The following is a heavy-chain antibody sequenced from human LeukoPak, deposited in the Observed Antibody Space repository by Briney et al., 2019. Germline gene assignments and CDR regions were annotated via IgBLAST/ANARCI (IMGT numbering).Heavy chain of an antibody. D-gene: IGHD2-15*01. CDR1: GYSISSGYY. V-gene: IGHV4-38-2*02. CDR2: IFHSGTT. CDR3: ARERRMRGFDY. J-gene: IGHJ4*02. Sequence: SETLSLTCTVSGYSISSGYYWGWIRQPPGKGLEWIGGIFHSGTTYYNPSLKSRVIISVDTSKNQFSLKLSSVTAADTAVYYCARERRMRGFDYWGQGTLVTVSS.